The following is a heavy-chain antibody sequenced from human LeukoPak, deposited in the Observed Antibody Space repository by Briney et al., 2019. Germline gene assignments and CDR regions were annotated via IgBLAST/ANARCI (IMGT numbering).Heavy chain of an antibody. CDR3: ANRGIYGYFNF. D-gene: IGHD3-10*01. CDR1: GDSVSSSSYY. J-gene: IGHJ4*02. Sequence: LSLTCTVSGDSVSSSSYYWGWIRQPPGKGLEWIGLKSYSGTSSYNPSLESRVTISVDTSKNQFSLKLTSVTAADTAVYYCANRGIYGYFNFWGQGTLVTVSS. V-gene: IGHV4-39*01. CDR2: KSYSGTS.